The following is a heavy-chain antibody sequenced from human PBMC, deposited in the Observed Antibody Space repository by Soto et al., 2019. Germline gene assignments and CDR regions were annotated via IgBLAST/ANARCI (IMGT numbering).Heavy chain of an antibody. D-gene: IGHD3-3*01. V-gene: IGHV4-39*01. Sequence: SETLSLTCTVSGGSISSSSYYWGWIRQPPGKGLEWIGSIYYSGSTYYNPSLKSRVTISVDTSKNQFSLKLSSVTAADTAVYYCARQARFLEWLLKDEIDYWGQGTLVTVSS. CDR2: IYYSGST. J-gene: IGHJ4*02. CDR3: ARQARFLEWLLKDEIDY. CDR1: GGSISSSSYY.